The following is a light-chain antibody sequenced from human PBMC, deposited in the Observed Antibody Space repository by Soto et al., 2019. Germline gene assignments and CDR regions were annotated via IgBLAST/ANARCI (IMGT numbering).Light chain of an antibody. CDR1: QGISCY. V-gene: IGKV1-8*01. CDR3: QQYYSYPPT. CDR2: AAS. Sequence: AIRMTQSPSSFSASTGDRVTITCRASQGISCYLAWYQQKPGKAPKLLIYAASTLQSGVPSRFSVSGSGTDFTLTISCLQSEDFATYYCQQYYSYPPTFGQGNKLEIK. J-gene: IGKJ2*01.